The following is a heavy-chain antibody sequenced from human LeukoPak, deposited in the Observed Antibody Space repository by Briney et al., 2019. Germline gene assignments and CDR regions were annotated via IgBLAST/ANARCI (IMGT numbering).Heavy chain of an antibody. CDR2: IIPTLGIA. CDR1: GGTFSSYA. CDR3: ARDGDGYCSSTSCLCGMDV. V-gene: IGHV1-69*04. D-gene: IGHD2-2*01. J-gene: IGHJ6*02. Sequence: SVKVSCKASGGTFSSYAISWVRQAPGQGLEWMGRIIPTLGIANYAQKFQGRVTITADKSTSTAYMELSSLRSEDTAVYYCARDGDGYCSSTSCLCGMDVWGQGTTVTVSS.